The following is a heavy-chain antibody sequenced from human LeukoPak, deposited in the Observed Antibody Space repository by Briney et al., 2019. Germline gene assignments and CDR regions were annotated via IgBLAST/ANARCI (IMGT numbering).Heavy chain of an antibody. Sequence: GASVKVSCKASGYTYTSYDINWVRQATGQGLEWMGWMNPNSGNTGYAQKFQGRVTMTRDTSITTAYMELSSLRSEDTAVYYCARGRRYCSSTSCYTSRFDPWGQGTLVTVSS. D-gene: IGHD2-2*02. J-gene: IGHJ5*02. CDR2: MNPNSGNT. CDR3: ARGRRYCSSTSCYTSRFDP. V-gene: IGHV1-8*01. CDR1: GYTYTSYD.